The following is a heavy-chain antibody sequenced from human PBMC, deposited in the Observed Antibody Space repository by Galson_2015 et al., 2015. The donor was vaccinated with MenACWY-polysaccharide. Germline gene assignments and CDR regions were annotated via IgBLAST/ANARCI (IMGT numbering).Heavy chain of an antibody. D-gene: IGHD4-17*01. CDR2: IYPGDSDT. CDR3: ARQGTPGDGDYLNWFDP. V-gene: IGHV5-51*01. J-gene: IGHJ5*02. Sequence: IIYPGDSDTRYSPSFQGQVTISADKSISTAYLQWSSLKASDTAMYYCARQGTPGDGDYLNWFDPWGQGTLVTVSS.